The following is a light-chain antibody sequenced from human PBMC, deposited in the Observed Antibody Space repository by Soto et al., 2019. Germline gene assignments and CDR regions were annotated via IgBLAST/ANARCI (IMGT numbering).Light chain of an antibody. CDR1: QAILTY. CDR2: DAS. CDR3: QQTFSPDVT. Sequence: DIQLTQSPSFLSASVGDRVTITCRASQAILTYLNWLQQKAGKAPEVLIYDASGLRSGVPSRFTGSGSATDFTLTITSLQREDAGAYFCQQTFSPDVTFGGGTKVDIK. V-gene: IGKV1-39*01. J-gene: IGKJ4*01.